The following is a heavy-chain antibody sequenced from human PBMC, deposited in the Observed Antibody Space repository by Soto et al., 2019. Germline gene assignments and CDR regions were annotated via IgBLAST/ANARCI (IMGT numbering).Heavy chain of an antibody. V-gene: IGHV3-23*01. J-gene: IGHJ6*02. CDR2: ISASSDAA. Sequence: EVQLLESGGGLVQPGGSLRLSCAASGFPFSTSAMNWDRQAPGKGLEWVSIISASSDAAYYAESVKGRFASSRDNSKNTLCLQMSNLRAEDTAVYYCAKYSGSYPVYNGLSLCGQGTTVTVS. CDR1: GFPFSTSA. CDR3: AKYSGSYPVYNGLSL. D-gene: IGHD1-26*01.